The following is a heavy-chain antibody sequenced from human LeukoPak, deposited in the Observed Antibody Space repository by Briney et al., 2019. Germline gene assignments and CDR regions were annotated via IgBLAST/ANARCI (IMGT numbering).Heavy chain of an antibody. J-gene: IGHJ4*02. D-gene: IGHD6-13*01. V-gene: IGHV4-59*01. CDR3: ARGVYIAAAQYGY. CDR1: GGSISSYY. CDR2: FYYSGTT. Sequence: SETLSLTCTVSGGSISSYYWSWIRQSPGKGLEWIGYFYYSGTTNYNPSLKSRVTISVDTSKNQFSLKLSSVTAANTAVYYCARGVYIAAAQYGYRGQGTLVTVSS.